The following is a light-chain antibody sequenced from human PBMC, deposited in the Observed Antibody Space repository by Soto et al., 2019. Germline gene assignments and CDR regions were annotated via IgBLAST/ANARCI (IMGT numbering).Light chain of an antibody. CDR3: QHYDTSRRT. V-gene: IGKV3-20*01. J-gene: IGKJ1*01. CDR2: GAS. CDR1: QSFSSSS. Sequence: EIVLTQSPDTLSLSPGERATLSCRASQSFSSSSLAWYQQKPGQAPRLLIHGASTRATGIPDRFSGSGSGTDFTLTISRLEPGDFAVYYCQHYDTSRRTFGQGTKVEIK.